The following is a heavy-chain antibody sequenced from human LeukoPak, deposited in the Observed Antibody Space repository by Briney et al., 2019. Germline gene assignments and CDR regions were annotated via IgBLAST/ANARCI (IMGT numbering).Heavy chain of an antibody. V-gene: IGHV3-9*03. Sequence: GGSLRLSCAASGFTFDDYAMHWVRQAPGKGLEWVSGISWNSGSIGYADSVKGRFTISRDNAKHPLYLQMNSLRAEDMALYYCAKDKAAAGFEYFQHWGQGTLVTVSA. J-gene: IGHJ1*01. CDR2: ISWNSGSI. D-gene: IGHD6-13*01. CDR3: AKDKAAAGFEYFQH. CDR1: GFTFDDYA.